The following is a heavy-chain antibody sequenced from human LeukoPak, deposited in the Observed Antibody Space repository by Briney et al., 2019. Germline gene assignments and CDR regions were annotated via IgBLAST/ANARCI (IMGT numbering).Heavy chain of an antibody. CDR3: AKTIFGVTHAFDI. CDR2: ISWNSGSI. D-gene: IGHD3-3*01. V-gene: IGHV3-9*01. J-gene: IGHJ3*02. Sequence: GGSLRLSCAASGFTFDDYAMHWVRQAPGKGLEWVSGISWNSGSIGYADSVKGRFTISRGNAKNSLYLQMNSLRAEDTALYYCAKTIFGVTHAFDIWGQGTMVTVSS. CDR1: GFTFDDYA.